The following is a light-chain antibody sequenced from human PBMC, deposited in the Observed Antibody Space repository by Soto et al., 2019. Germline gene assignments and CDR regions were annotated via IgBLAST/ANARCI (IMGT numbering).Light chain of an antibody. Sequence: DVQMTQSPSSLSASVGDRVTITCRASQSISRYLIWYQQNPGKAPNLLIYDASTLQSGVPSRFSGSESWTNFTLTISSLQSEDFATYYSQQSYNTPRSFGQATKVEI. CDR1: QSISRY. V-gene: IGKV1-39*01. CDR2: DAS. CDR3: QQSYNTPRS. J-gene: IGKJ1*01.